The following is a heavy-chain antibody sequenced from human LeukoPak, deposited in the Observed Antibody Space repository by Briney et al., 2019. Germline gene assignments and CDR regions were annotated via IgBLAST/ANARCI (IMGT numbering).Heavy chain of an antibody. CDR2: IFHRGST. Sequence: PSETLSLTCAVSGYSITNGHHWGWIRQPPGKGLEWIGTIFHRGSTYYNPSLKSRVTISVDTSKNQFSLKLSSVTAADSAVYYCARHRYSYDYSFDYWGQGALVTVPS. CDR1: GYSITNGHH. CDR3: ARHRYSYDYSFDY. D-gene: IGHD5-18*01. J-gene: IGHJ4*02. V-gene: IGHV4-38-2*01.